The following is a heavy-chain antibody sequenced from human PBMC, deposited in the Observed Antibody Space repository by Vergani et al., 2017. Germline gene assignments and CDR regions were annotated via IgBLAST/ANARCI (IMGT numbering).Heavy chain of an antibody. V-gene: IGHV4-59*12. J-gene: IGHJ5*02. D-gene: IGHD3-10*01. CDR1: GGSMSGYY. CDR3: GRVADFDGLGSRLLDL. CDR2: MYHSGST. Sequence: QVRLQESGPGLVKPSETLSLTCSVSGGSMSGYYWSWIRQPPGKELEWIGYMYHSGSTNYNPSLETRVTISGDTSKNQFYLKLNSVTAADTAVYYCGRVADFDGLGSRLLDLWVQGILVTVSS.